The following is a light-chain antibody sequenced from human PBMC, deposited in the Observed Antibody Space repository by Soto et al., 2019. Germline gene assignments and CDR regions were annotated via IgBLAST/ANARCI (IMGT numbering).Light chain of an antibody. Sequence: DIQMTQSPSSVSASVGDRVTITCRPSQDINRDLGWYQQRPGKPPKLLIHTASSLAAGVPSRFTASASGTDFSQTINSLQAEDFATYYCQQANSLPPTFGGGTRVDIK. CDR3: QQANSLPPT. CDR1: QDINRD. CDR2: TAS. V-gene: IGKV1-12*01. J-gene: IGKJ4*01.